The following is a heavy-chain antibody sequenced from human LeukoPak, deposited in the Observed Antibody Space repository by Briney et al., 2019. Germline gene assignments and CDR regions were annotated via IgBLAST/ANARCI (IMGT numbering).Heavy chain of an antibody. J-gene: IGHJ6*02. V-gene: IGHV4-34*01. CDR2: INHSGTT. Sequence: SETLSLTCAVYGGSFSGYYWSWIRQPPGKGLEWIGEINHSGTTNYNPSLKSRVSISVDTSKNQFSLKLSSVTAADTAVYYCAKGRLDCSGGSCYGRGYYYYGMDVWGQGTTVTVSS. CDR1: GGSFSGYY. D-gene: IGHD2-15*01. CDR3: AKGRLDCSGGSCYGRGYYYYGMDV.